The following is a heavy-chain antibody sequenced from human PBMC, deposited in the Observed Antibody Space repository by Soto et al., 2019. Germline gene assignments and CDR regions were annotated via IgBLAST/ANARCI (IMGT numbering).Heavy chain of an antibody. CDR3: ARGPGGSYTKGRQFDY. D-gene: IGHD1-26*01. CDR1: GGSISSGGYY. Sequence: QVQLQESGPGLVKPSQTLSLTCTVSGGSISSGGYYWSWIRQHPGKGLEWIGYIYYSGSTYYNPSLKSRVTLSVDTSKNQFSLKLSSVTAADTAVYYCARGPGGSYTKGRQFDYWGQGTLVTVSS. J-gene: IGHJ4*02. CDR2: IYYSGST. V-gene: IGHV4-31*03.